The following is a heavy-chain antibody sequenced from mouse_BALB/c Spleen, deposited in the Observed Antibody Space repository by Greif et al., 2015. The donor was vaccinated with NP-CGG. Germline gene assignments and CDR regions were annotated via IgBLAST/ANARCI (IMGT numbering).Heavy chain of an antibody. CDR3: ARGRTYDGYGYAMDY. CDR1: GYTFSSYW. D-gene: IGHD2-3*01. Sequence: QVQLQQSGAELMKPGASVKISCKATGYTFSSYWIEWVKQRPGHGLEWIGEILPGSGSTNYNEKFKGKATFTADTSSNTAYMQLSSLTSEDSAVYYCARGRTYDGYGYAMDYWGQGTSVTVSS. CDR2: ILPGSGST. J-gene: IGHJ4*01. V-gene: IGHV1-9*01.